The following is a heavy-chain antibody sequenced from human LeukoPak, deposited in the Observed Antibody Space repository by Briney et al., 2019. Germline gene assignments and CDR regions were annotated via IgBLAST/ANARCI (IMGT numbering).Heavy chain of an antibody. CDR3: ASTYSLYDAFDI. V-gene: IGHV4-39*07. CDR2: IYYSGST. D-gene: IGHD1-26*01. J-gene: IGHJ3*02. Sequence: SETLSLTCTVSGDSVSSSSYSWAWIRQPPGKGLEWIGSIYYSGSTYYNPSLKSRVTISVDTSKNQFSLKLISVTAADTAVYYCASTYSLYDAFDIWGQGTMVTVSS. CDR1: GDSVSSSSYS.